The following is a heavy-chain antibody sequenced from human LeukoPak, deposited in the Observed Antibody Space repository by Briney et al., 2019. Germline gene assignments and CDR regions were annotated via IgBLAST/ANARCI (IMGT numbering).Heavy chain of an antibody. V-gene: IGHV3-21*01. CDR1: GFTFNNYN. Sequence: GGSLRLSCAASGFTFNNYNMNWVRQAPGKALEWDSSITSSGTYIFYADSVKGRFTISRDNAKNSLYLQMSSLRAEDTAVYYCARAMTWGQGTLVSVSS. J-gene: IGHJ5*02. CDR3: ARAMT. CDR2: ITSSGTYI.